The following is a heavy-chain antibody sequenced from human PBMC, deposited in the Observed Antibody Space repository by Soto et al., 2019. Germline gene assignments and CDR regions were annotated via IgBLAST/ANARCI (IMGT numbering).Heavy chain of an antibody. CDR1: GFTFSNAW. CDR2: IKSKTDGGTT. D-gene: IGHD4-17*01. Sequence: LRLSCAASGFTFSNAWMNWVRQAPGKGLEWVGRIKSKTDGGTTDYAAPVKGRFTISRDDSKNTLYLQMNSLKTEDTAVYYCTKATTVTTNLDYYYNGMAVGGQGTTVPV. CDR3: TKATTVTTNLDYYYNGMAV. V-gene: IGHV3-15*07. J-gene: IGHJ6*02.